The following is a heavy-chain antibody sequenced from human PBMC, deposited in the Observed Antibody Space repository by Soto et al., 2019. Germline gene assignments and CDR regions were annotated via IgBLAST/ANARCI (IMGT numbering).Heavy chain of an antibody. J-gene: IGHJ1*01. CDR3: FFFSTXGAEGNVLYF. V-gene: IGHV4-30-4*03. Sequence: SHTRTVSGGFTRSGAYFWCWIRQEKGKGLEWIGYIYYSGSTYYNPSLKSRVTISVDTCKNQFSLKLSSVTAADTAVYCCFFFSTXGAEGNVLYF. CDR1: GGFTRSGAYF. D-gene: IGHD2-8*01. CDR2: IYYSGST.